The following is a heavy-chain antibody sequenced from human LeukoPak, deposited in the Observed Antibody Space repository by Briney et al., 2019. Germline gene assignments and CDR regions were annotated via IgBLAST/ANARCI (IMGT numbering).Heavy chain of an antibody. D-gene: IGHD1-26*01. CDR3: ARSSYSGTYPGGY. CDR2: IYYSGST. CDR1: GGSFSNFY. V-gene: IGHV4-59*01. J-gene: IGHJ4*02. Sequence: SETLSLTCTVSGGSFSNFYWSWIRQPPGKGLEWIGYIYYSGSTNYNPSLKSRVTMSADMSKNQFSLKLSSVTAADTAVYYCARSSYSGTYPGGYWGQGTLVTVSS.